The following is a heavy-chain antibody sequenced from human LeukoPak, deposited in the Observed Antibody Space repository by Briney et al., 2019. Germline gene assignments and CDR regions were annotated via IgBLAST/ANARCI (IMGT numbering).Heavy chain of an antibody. V-gene: IGHV3-23*01. J-gene: IGHJ3*02. CDR2: ISGSGGST. D-gene: IGHD1-1*01. Sequence: GGSLRLSCAASGFTFSSYAMSWVRQAPGKGLEWVSAISGSGGSTYYADSVKGRLTISRDNSKNTLYLQMNSLRAEDSAEYYCAKSLLTTATGTGRAFDIWGQGTMVTVSA. CDR3: AKSLLTTATGTGRAFDI. CDR1: GFTFSSYA.